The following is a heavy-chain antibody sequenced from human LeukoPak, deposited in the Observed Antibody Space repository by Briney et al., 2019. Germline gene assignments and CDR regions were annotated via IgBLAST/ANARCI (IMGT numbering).Heavy chain of an antibody. J-gene: IGHJ4*02. D-gene: IGHD2-2*01. CDR1: GGSNSGYY. Sequence: SETLSLTCSVSGGSNSGYYWSWIRQPPGKGLEWIGYINYSGRTDYNPSLKSRVSISVDTSKNQFSLKLSSVTTADTAVYYCARSTYLYYFGYWGQGTLVTVSS. CDR2: INYSGRT. CDR3: ARSTYLYYFGY. V-gene: IGHV4-59*01.